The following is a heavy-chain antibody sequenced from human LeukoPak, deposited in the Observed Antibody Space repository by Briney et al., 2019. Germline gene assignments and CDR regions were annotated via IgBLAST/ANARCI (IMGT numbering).Heavy chain of an antibody. CDR1: GYSISYGYY. Sequence: SETLSLTCTVAGYSISYGYYWGWLRQPPGKGLECIGSIDHSGSTSYNPSLKSRVTISVDTSKNQFSLKVSSVTAADTAVYYSAGPPHCSDSMRCYVGDHHMFVWGKGTTVAVSS. J-gene: IGHJ6*03. V-gene: IGHV4-38-2*02. CDR2: IDHSGST. CDR3: AGPPHCSDSMRCYVGDHHMFV. D-gene: IGHD2-15*01.